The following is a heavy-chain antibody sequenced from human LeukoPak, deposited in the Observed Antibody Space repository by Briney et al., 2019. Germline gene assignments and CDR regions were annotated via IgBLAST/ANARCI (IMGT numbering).Heavy chain of an antibody. Sequence: GGSLRLSCAASGFTFSSYAMSAVRQAQGKGLESVSAICGSGGSTYYADSVKGRFTISRDNSKNTLYLQMNSLRAEDTAVYYCAKDTQIVVATPGDYWGQGTLVTVSS. CDR1: GFTFSSYA. D-gene: IGHD3-22*01. CDR3: AKDTQIVVATPGDY. V-gene: IGHV3-23*01. CDR2: ICGSGGST. J-gene: IGHJ4*02.